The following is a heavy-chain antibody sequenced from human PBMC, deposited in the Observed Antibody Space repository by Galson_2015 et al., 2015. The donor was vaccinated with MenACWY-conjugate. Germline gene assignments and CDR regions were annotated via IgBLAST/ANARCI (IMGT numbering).Heavy chain of an antibody. CDR2: IGVGGDT. CDR3: AREVRDDYSSGWDLDY. J-gene: IGHJ4*02. D-gene: IGHD6-19*01. CDR1: AFTFSYYD. Sequence: SLRLSCAASAFTFSYYDMHWVRQATGQDLEWVSAIGVGGDTYYLDSVKGRFTISRENAKNSLYLQMNSLRAEDTAVYYCAREVRDDYSSGWDLDYWGQGILVTVSS. V-gene: IGHV3-13*01.